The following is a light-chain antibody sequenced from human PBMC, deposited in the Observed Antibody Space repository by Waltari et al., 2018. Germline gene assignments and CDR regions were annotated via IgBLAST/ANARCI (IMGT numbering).Light chain of an antibody. V-gene: IGKV3-15*01. Sequence: EVMMTQSPATLSVSPGERATLSCRASQSVSRDLAWYQQKAGQAPRLLIYAASTRATGIPARFSGSGSGTEFTLTISSLQSEDFAVYYCQQYNSWPRTFGLGTKVETK. J-gene: IGKJ1*01. CDR1: QSVSRD. CDR3: QQYNSWPRT. CDR2: AAS.